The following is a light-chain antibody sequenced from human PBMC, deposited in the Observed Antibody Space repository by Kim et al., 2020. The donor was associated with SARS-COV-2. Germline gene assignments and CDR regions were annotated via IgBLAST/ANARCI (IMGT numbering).Light chain of an antibody. CDR3: QHYYDWPLT. J-gene: IGKJ4*01. Sequence: EIVMTQSPATLSVSPGERATLSCRASQTVSSNLAWYQQKPGQAPRLLIYGASIRATGIPARFSGSGSGTEFTLTISSLQSEDFAVYYCQHYYDWPLTFGGGTEVDIK. CDR2: GAS. CDR1: QTVSSN. V-gene: IGKV3D-15*01.